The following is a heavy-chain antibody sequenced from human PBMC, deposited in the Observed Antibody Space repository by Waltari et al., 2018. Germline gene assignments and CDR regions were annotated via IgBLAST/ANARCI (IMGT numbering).Heavy chain of an antibody. D-gene: IGHD6-13*01. V-gene: IGHV4-4*02. CDR3: ARDGYSSSWIDY. CDR2: IYHSGST. Sequence: QPPGKGLEWIGEIYHSGSTNYNPSLKSRVTISVDKSKNQFSLKLSSVTAADTAVYYCARDGYSSSWIDYWGQGTLVTVSS. J-gene: IGHJ4*02.